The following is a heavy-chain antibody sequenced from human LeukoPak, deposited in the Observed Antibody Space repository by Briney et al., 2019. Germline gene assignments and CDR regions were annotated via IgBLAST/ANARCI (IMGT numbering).Heavy chain of an antibody. V-gene: IGHV1-24*01. Sequence: ASVKVSCKVSGYALTELSMHWVRQAPGKGLEWMGDFDPEDGETIYAQKFQGRVTMTEDTSTDTAYMELSSLRSEDTAVYYCATSLGATPHFDYWGQGTLVTVSS. CDR2: FDPEDGET. CDR3: ATSLGATPHFDY. J-gene: IGHJ4*02. D-gene: IGHD1-26*01. CDR1: GYALTELS.